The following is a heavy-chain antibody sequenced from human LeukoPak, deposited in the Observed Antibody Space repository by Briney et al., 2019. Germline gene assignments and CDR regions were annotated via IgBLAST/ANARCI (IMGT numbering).Heavy chain of an antibody. Sequence: ASVKVSCKASGYTFTGYYMHWVRQAPGQGLEWMGWINPNSGGTNYAQKFQGRVTMTRDTSISTAYMELSRLRSGDTAVYYCARDLDYSNPLRYFDYWGQGTLVTVSS. CDR2: INPNSGGT. V-gene: IGHV1-2*02. CDR3: ARDLDYSNPLRYFDY. J-gene: IGHJ4*02. D-gene: IGHD4-11*01. CDR1: GYTFTGYY.